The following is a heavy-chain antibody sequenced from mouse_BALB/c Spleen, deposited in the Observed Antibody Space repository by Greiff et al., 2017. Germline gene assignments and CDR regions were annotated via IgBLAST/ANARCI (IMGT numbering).Heavy chain of an antibody. Sequence: EVKLMESGGGLVQPGGSLKLSCAASGFTFSSYTMSWVRQTPEKRLEWVATISDGGSYTYYPDSVKGRFTISRDNAKNNLYLQMSSLKSEDTAMYYCARDPYGNYGGFDYWGQGTTLTVSS. D-gene: IGHD2-10*02. J-gene: IGHJ2*01. V-gene: IGHV5-6-4*01. CDR2: ISDGGSYT. CDR1: GFTFSSYT. CDR3: ARDPYGNYGGFDY.